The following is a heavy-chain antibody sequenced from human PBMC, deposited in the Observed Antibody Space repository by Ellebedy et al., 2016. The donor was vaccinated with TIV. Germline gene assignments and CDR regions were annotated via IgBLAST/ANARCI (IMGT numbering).Heavy chain of an antibody. CDR2: IYPGDSNT. D-gene: IGHD2-15*01. V-gene: IGHV5-51*01. CDR3: VRGPPGYCSGGSCSADY. CDR1: GYSFTSYW. Sequence: GESLKISCKGSGYSFTSYWIGWVRQMPGKGLEWMGNIYPGDSNTAYSPSFQGQVTISADKSISSAYLQWSSLKASDTAMYYCVRGPPGYCSGGSCSADYWGQGTLVTVSS. J-gene: IGHJ4*02.